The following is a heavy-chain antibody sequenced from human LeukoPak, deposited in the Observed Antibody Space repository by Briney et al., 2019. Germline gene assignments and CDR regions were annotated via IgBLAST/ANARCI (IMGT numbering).Heavy chain of an antibody. V-gene: IGHV4-38-2*02. Sequence: SETLSLTCAVSGYSISSGYYWGWIRQPTGKGLEWIGSIYHSGSTYYNPSLKSRVTISVDTSKNQFSLKLSSVTAADTAVYYCARDLRHFDYWGQGTLVTVSS. J-gene: IGHJ4*02. CDR3: ARDLRHFDY. CDR1: GYSISSGYY. CDR2: IYHSGST.